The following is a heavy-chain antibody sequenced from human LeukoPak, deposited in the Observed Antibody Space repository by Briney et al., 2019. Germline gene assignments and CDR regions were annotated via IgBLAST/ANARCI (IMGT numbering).Heavy chain of an antibody. V-gene: IGHV4-39*07. J-gene: IGHJ6*03. D-gene: IGHD5-12*01. CDR2: IYYSEST. CDR3: AGKDSGYDGYYYYMDV. Sequence: SETLSLTCTVSGGSISSSSYYWGWIRQPPGKGLEWIGSIYYSESTYYNPSLKSRVTISVDTSKNQFSLKLSSVTAADTAVYYCAGKDSGYDGYYYYMDVWGKGTTVTVSS. CDR1: GGSISSSSYY.